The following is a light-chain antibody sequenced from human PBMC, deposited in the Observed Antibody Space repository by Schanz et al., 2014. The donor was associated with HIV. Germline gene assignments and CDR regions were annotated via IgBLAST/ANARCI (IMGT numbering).Light chain of an antibody. CDR3: QSFDSSLNGVV. CDR2: SDT. J-gene: IGLJ3*02. Sequence: QSVLTQPPSASGTPGQRVTISCSGSSSNIGSNTVHWYQQLPGTAPKLLFYSDTERPSGVPDRFSGSKSGTSASLAISGLQSEDEADYFCQSFDSSLNGVVFGGGTQLTVL. CDR1: SSNIGSNT. V-gene: IGLV1-44*01.